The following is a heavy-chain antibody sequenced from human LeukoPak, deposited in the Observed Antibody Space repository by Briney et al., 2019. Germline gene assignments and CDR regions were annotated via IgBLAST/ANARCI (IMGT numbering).Heavy chain of an antibody. CDR1: GFTFSSYG. Sequence: GGSLRLSCAASGFTFSSYGMHWVRQAPGKGLEWVAVISYDGSNKYYADSVKGRFTISRDNSKNTLYLQMNSLRAEDTAVYYCAATRWLYYFDYWGQGTLVTVSS. V-gene: IGHV3-30*19. D-gene: IGHD5-12*01. J-gene: IGHJ4*02. CDR3: AATRWLYYFDY. CDR2: ISYDGSNK.